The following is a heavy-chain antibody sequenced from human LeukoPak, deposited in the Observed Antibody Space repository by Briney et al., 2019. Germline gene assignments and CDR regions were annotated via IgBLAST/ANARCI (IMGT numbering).Heavy chain of an antibody. CDR2: INTGDGTI. CDR3: AGRMGVGMTFDF. CDR1: GFTFSSYG. V-gene: IGHV3-48*04. Sequence: GSLRLSCAASGFTFSSYGMHWVRQAPGKGLEWISYINTGDGTIYYADSVKGRFTISRDNTRNSLYLQMNSLRAEDTAVYFCAGRMGVGMTFDFWGQRVLVTVSS. J-gene: IGHJ4*02. D-gene: IGHD3-10*01.